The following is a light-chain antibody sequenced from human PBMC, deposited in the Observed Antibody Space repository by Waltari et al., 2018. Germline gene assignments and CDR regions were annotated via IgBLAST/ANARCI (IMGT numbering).Light chain of an antibody. V-gene: IGLV3-1*01. Sequence: SQELTQPPSVSVSPGQTASITCSGDKLGDKRGCWYQQKPGQSPVLVRYQVSTRPSGIPERFSGSSSGNTATLTISGTQAMDEADYYCQAWDSTAPHVVFGGGTKLTVL. CDR2: QVS. J-gene: IGLJ2*01. CDR1: KLGDKR. CDR3: QAWDSTAPHVV.